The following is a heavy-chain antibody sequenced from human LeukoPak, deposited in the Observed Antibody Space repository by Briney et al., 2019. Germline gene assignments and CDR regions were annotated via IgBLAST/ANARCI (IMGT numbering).Heavy chain of an antibody. CDR1: GGSISSGSYY. D-gene: IGHD3-22*01. CDR2: IYTSGST. Sequence: PSQTLSLTCTVSGGSISSGSYYWSWIRQPAGKGLEWIGRIYTSGSTNYNPSLKSRVTISVDTSKNQFSLKLSSVTAADTAVYYCARDTEYYYDSSGYYSRAFDIWGQGTMVTVSS. J-gene: IGHJ3*02. CDR3: ARDTEYYYDSSGYYSRAFDI. V-gene: IGHV4-61*02.